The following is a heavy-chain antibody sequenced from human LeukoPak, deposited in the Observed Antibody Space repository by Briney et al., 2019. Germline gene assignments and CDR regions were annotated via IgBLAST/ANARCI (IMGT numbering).Heavy chain of an antibody. CDR2: INSNSGAT. D-gene: IGHD3-16*01. Sequence: ASVTVSCKASGYTFTGYFLDWVRQAPGQGLEWMGWINSNSGATHYAQKFRGRVTMTRDTSISTAYMELSRLKSDDTAVYYCARDSFGHDNDFDYWGQGTLVTVSS. CDR1: GYTFTGYF. V-gene: IGHV1-2*02. J-gene: IGHJ4*02. CDR3: ARDSFGHDNDFDY.